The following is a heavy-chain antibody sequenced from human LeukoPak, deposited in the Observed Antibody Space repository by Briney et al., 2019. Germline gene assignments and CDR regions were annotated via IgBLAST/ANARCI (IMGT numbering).Heavy chain of an antibody. CDR3: ARDAYYYGSGSYVVDV. CDR2: IYSGGST. Sequence: GGSLRLSCAASGFTVSSNYMSWVRQAPGKGLEWVSAIYSGGSTYYADSVKGRFTISRHNSKNTLYLQMNSLRAEDTAVYYCARDAYYYGSGSYVVDVWGQGTTVTVSS. CDR1: GFTVSSNY. J-gene: IGHJ6*02. D-gene: IGHD3-10*01. V-gene: IGHV3-53*04.